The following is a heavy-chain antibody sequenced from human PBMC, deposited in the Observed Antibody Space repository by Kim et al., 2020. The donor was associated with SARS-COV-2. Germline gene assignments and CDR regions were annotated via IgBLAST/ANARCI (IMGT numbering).Heavy chain of an antibody. J-gene: IGHJ6*01. D-gene: IGHD3-3*01. CDR1: GFTFSSYA. V-gene: IGHV3-64*01. Sequence: GGSLRLSCAASGFTFSSYAMHWVRQAPGKGLEYVSAISSNGGSTYYANSVKGRFTISRDNSKNTLYLQMGSLRAEDMAVYYCASGYYDFWSGYYPNPYG. CDR2: ISSNGGST. CDR3: ASGYYDFWSGYYPNPYG.